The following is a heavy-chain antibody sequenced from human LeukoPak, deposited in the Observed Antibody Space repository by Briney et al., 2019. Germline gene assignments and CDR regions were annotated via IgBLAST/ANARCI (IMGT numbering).Heavy chain of an antibody. Sequence: NPSETLSLTCTVSGGSISSYYWSWIRQPPGKGLEWIGYIYYSGSTNYNPSLKSRVTIPVDTSKNQFSLKLSSVTAADTAVYYCARDRNTIFGPYAFDIWGQGTMVTVSS. J-gene: IGHJ3*02. V-gene: IGHV4-59*01. CDR2: IYYSGST. CDR3: ARDRNTIFGPYAFDI. D-gene: IGHD3-3*01. CDR1: GGSISSYY.